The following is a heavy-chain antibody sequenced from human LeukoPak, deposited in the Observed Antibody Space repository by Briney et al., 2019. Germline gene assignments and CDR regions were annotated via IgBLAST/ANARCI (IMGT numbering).Heavy chain of an antibody. CDR3: ARNYYDSSGYYLFDAFDI. V-gene: IGHV4-61*01. D-gene: IGHD3-22*01. CDR1: GDSFSSGYYY. CDR2: IYYTGST. J-gene: IGHJ3*02. Sequence: PSETLSLTCTVSGDSFSSGYYYWSRIRQPPGKGLEWIGNIYYTGSTNYNPSLKSRVTISVDTSKNQFSLKLNSVTAADMAVYYCARNYYDSSGYYLFDAFDIWGQGTMVTVSS.